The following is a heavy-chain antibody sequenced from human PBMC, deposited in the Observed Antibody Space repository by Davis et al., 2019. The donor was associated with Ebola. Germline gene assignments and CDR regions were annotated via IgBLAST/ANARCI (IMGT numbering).Heavy chain of an antibody. CDR3: TSTVDTADY. CDR2: IRSKANSYAT. V-gene: IGHV3-73*01. Sequence: GESLKISCAASGFTFSGSAMHWARQASGKGLEWVGRIRSKANSYATAYAASVKGRFTISRDDSKNTAYLQMNSLKTEDTAVYYCTSTVDTADYWGQGTLVTVSS. J-gene: IGHJ4*02. D-gene: IGHD5-18*01. CDR1: GFTFSGSA.